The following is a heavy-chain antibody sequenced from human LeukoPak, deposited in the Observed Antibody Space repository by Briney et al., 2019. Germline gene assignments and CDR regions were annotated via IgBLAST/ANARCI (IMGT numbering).Heavy chain of an antibody. CDR3: ATRNTLRYFDWPSDAFDI. J-gene: IGHJ3*02. D-gene: IGHD3-9*01. V-gene: IGHV1-8*01. Sequence: ASVKVSCKASGYTFISYDINWVRQATGQGLEWMGWMNPDSGNTGYAQKFQGRVTMTRNTSISTAYMELSSLRSEDTAVYYCATRNTLRYFDWPSDAFDIWGQGTMVTVSS. CDR1: GYTFISYD. CDR2: MNPDSGNT.